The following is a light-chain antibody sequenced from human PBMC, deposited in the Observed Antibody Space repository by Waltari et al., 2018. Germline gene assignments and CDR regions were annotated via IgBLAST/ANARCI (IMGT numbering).Light chain of an antibody. V-gene: IGKV3-11*01. CDR1: QTVTTY. Sequence: RAAQTVTTYLAWYQQKPGQAPRLLIYEASNRAAAIPARFSGSGSETDFTLTISSLEPEDSAVYYCQQRTNWPPLTFGGGTKVEIK. CDR3: QQRTNWPPLT. CDR2: EAS. J-gene: IGKJ4*01.